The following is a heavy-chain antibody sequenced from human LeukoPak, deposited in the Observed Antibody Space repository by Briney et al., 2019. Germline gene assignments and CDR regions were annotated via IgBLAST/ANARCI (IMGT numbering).Heavy chain of an antibody. V-gene: IGHV1-69*06. D-gene: IGHD3-10*01. CDR3: ARQVTMVRADMDV. CDR1: GGTFSSYA. J-gene: IGHJ6*03. CDR2: IIPIFGTA. Sequence: ASVKVSCKASGGTFSSYAISWVRQAPGQGLEWMGGIIPIFGTANYAQKFQGRVTITADKSTSTAYMELRSLRSDDTAVYYCARQVTMVRADMDVWGKGTTVTISS.